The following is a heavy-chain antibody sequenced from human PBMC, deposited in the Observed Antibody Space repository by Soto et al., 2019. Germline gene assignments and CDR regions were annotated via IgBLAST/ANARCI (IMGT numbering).Heavy chain of an antibody. D-gene: IGHD1-20*01. V-gene: IGHV4-31*02. J-gene: IGHJ6*02. CDR1: GGSIRRGGYF. CDR3: ARGRLAIAGTTNNYYILDV. Sequence: PSETLSLTWTVSGGSIRRGGYFWGWIRQHPGKGLGWVGYIYSTGSTYYNPSLNPRLTVSIDTSKDELSLKMTSVAAGDTAVYYSARGRLAIAGTTNNYYILDVRGQGNAVTVSS. CDR2: IYSTGST.